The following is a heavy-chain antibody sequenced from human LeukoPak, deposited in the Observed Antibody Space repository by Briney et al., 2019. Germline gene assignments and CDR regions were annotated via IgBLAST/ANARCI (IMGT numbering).Heavy chain of an antibody. CDR1: GFTFSSYG. CDR3: AKDRDYGGNSGVFDY. J-gene: IGHJ4*02. Sequence: GGSLRLSCAASGFTFSSYGMHWVRQAPGKGLEWVAFIRYDGSNKYYADSVKGRFTISRDNSKNTLYLQMNSLRAEDTAVYYCAKDRDYGGNSGVFDYWGQGTLVTVSS. D-gene: IGHD4-23*01. CDR2: IRYDGSNK. V-gene: IGHV3-30*02.